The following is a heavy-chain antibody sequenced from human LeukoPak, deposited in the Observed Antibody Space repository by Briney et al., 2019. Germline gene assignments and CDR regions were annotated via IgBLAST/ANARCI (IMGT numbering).Heavy chain of an antibody. J-gene: IGHJ3*02. D-gene: IGHD1-26*01. CDR2: ISAYNGNT. V-gene: IGHV1-18*01. CDR1: GYTFTSYG. Sequence: GASVKVSCKASGYTFTSYGISWVRQAPGQGLEWMGWISAYNGNTNYAQKLQGRVTMTPDTSTSTAYMELRSLRSDDTAVYYCASSTYCGSYYGCAFDIWGQGTMVTVSS. CDR3: ASSTYCGSYYGCAFDI.